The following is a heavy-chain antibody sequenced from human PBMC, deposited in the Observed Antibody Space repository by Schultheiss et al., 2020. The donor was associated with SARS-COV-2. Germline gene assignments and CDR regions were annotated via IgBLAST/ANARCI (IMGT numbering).Heavy chain of an antibody. D-gene: IGHD2-2*02. Sequence: GGSLRLSCAASGFTFSNAWMSWVRQAPGKGLEWVGRIKSKTDGGTTDYAAPVKGRFTISRDDSKNTLYLQMNSLKTEDTAVYYCTTVWRGHCSSTSCYILNYFDYWGQGTLVTVSS. CDR2: IKSKTDGGTT. J-gene: IGHJ4*02. CDR3: TTVWRGHCSSTSCYILNYFDY. V-gene: IGHV3-15*01. CDR1: GFTFSNAW.